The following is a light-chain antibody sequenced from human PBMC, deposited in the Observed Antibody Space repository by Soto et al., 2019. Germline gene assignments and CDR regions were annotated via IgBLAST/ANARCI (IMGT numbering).Light chain of an antibody. J-gene: IGLJ3*02. CDR1: SGHSNYI. Sequence: QTVVTQSSSASASLGSSVKLTCTLSSGHSNYIIAWHQHQPGKAPRYLMNLEGNGGYKKGSGVPDRFSGSGSGADRYLTISNLQSEDEADYYCETWDSNTRVFGGGTKLTVL. V-gene: IGLV4-60*03. CDR2: LEGNGGY. CDR3: ETWDSNTRV.